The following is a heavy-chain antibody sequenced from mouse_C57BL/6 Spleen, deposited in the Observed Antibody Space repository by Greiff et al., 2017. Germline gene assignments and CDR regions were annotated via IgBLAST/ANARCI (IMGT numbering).Heavy chain of an antibody. D-gene: IGHD5-1*01. CDR2: INYDGSST. V-gene: IGHV5-16*01. CDR1: GFTFSDYY. Sequence: EVKLMESEGGLVQPGSSMKLSCTASGFTFSDYYMAWVRQVPEKGLEWVANINYDGSSTYYLDSLKSRFIISIDNAKNILYLQMSSLKSEDTATYYCARGSTYWYFDVWGTGTTVTVSS. CDR3: ARGSTYWYFDV. J-gene: IGHJ1*03.